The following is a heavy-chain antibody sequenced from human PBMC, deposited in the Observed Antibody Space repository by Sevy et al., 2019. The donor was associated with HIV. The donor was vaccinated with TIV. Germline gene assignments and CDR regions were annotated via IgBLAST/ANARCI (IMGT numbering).Heavy chain of an antibody. CDR1: GFTFDTYT. V-gene: IGHV3-21*01. CDR3: ARPYGSGSWEAFDI. CDR2: ISGSSNYI. D-gene: IGHD3-10*01. Sequence: GGSLRLSCVASGFTFDTYTMNWVRQAPGKGLEWVSSISGSSNYIYYVDSVKGRFTISRDNAKNSLFLQMNSLRVEDTALYYCARPYGSGSWEAFDIWGQWTKVTVSS. J-gene: IGHJ3*02.